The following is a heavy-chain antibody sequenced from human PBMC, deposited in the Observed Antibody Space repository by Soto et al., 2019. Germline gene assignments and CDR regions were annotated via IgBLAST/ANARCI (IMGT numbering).Heavy chain of an antibody. CDR2: IYYSGST. D-gene: IGHD1-1*01. Sequence: SETLSLTCTVSGDSISRYYWSWIRQPPGKGPEWIGYIYYSGSTNYNPSLKSRVTISGDTSKNQLSLKLSSVTAADTAVYYCARDRILEGIDCGGQGARVTVSS. CDR3: ARDRILEGIDC. J-gene: IGHJ4*02. CDR1: GDSISRYY. V-gene: IGHV4-59*01.